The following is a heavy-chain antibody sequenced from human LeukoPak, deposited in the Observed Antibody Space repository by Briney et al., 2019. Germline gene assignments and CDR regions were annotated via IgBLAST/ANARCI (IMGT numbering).Heavy chain of an antibody. CDR3: VQVYNWNDRTFDY. V-gene: IGHV3-9*01. CDR2: ISWNSGSI. CDR1: GFTFDDYA. Sequence: GRSLRLSCAASGFTFDDYAMHWVRQAPGKGLEWVSGISWNSGSIGYADSVKGRFTISRDNAKNSLYLQMNSLRAEDTAVYYCVQVYNWNDRTFDYWGQGTLVTVSS. J-gene: IGHJ4*02. D-gene: IGHD1-1*01.